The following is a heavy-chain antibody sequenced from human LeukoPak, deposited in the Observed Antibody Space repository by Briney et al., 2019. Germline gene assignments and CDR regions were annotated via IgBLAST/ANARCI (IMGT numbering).Heavy chain of an antibody. Sequence: GGSLRLSCAASGFTFSSYVMSWVRQAPGKGLERVSAISGSGGSTYYADSVKGRFTISRDNSKNTLYLQMNSLRAEDTAVYYCARAPYCSGGSCYFYYFDYWGQGTLVTVSS. CDR1: GFTFSSYV. V-gene: IGHV3-23*01. J-gene: IGHJ4*02. CDR2: ISGSGGST. CDR3: ARAPYCSGGSCYFYYFDY. D-gene: IGHD2-15*01.